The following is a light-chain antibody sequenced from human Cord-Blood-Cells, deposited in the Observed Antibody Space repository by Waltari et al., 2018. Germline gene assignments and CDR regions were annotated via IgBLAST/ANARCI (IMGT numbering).Light chain of an antibody. V-gene: IGKV2-28*01. J-gene: IGKJ3*01. CDR2: LGS. Sequence: DIVMTQSPLSLPVTPGEPASISCSSSQSRLHSNGYNYLDWYLQKPGQSPQLLLYLGSNLAAGGPDRFSGSGSGTEFKLKISRGVAEDVGVYYCRQALQTGGFTFGAGTKVDIK. CDR3: RQALQTGGFT. CDR1: QSRLHSNGYNY.